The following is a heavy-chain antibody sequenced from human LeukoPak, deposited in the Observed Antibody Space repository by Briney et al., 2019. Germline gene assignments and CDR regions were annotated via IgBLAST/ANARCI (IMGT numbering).Heavy chain of an antibody. CDR2: VSYDGNKK. CDR3: AKLAYDSSGSTGNQGFDI. CDR1: GFTFSSYT. Sequence: GGSLRLSCAASGFTFSSYTMHWVRQAPGKGLEWVASVSYDGNKKYYVGSVKGRFTISRDNSKSTLYLQMNSLRVEGTAVYYCAKLAYDSSGSTGNQGFDIWGQGTMVTVSS. J-gene: IGHJ3*02. V-gene: IGHV3-30*18. D-gene: IGHD3-22*01.